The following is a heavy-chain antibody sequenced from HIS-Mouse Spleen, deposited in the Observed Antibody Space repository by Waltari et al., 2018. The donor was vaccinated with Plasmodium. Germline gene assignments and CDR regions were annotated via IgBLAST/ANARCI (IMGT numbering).Heavy chain of an antibody. CDR2: IYYSGRT. V-gene: IGHV4-39*01. D-gene: IGHD4-4*01. Sequence: QLQLQESGPGLVKPSETLSLTCTVSGGSISSSSYYWGWIRQPPGKGLEWIGSIYYSGRTYYNPSLKSRVTISVDTSKNQFSRKLSSVTAADTAVYYCVSLPRVEEVTTPFYYYYYGMDVWGQGTSVTVSS. J-gene: IGHJ6*02. CDR3: VSLPRVEEVTTPFYYYYYGMDV. CDR1: GGSISSSSYY.